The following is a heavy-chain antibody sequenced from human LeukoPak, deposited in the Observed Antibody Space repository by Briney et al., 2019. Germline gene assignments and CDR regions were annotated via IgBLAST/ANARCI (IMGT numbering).Heavy chain of an antibody. Sequence: SVKVSCKASGGTFSSYAIGWVRQAPGQGLEWMGGIIPILGIANYARKFQGRVTITADKSTSTAYVELSSLRSEDTAVYYCARAYYYGSSGYYYAPFDYWGQGTLVTVSS. CDR3: ARAYYYGSSGYYYAPFDY. V-gene: IGHV1-69*10. D-gene: IGHD3-22*01. J-gene: IGHJ4*02. CDR1: GGTFSSYA. CDR2: IIPILGIA.